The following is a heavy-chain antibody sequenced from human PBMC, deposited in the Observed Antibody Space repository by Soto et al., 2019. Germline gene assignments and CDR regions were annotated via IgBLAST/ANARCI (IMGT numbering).Heavy chain of an antibody. CDR2: ISYDGSNK. D-gene: IGHD3-3*01. Sequence: PWGSLRCPCSASGLTLSSYGMHGVRQAPGKGLEWVAVISYDGSNKYYADSVKGRFTISRDNSKNTLYLQMNSLRAEDTAVYYCAKSVGYDFWSNMDVWGQGTTVTV. CDR1: GLTLSSYG. V-gene: IGHV3-30*18. CDR3: AKSVGYDFWSNMDV. J-gene: IGHJ6*02.